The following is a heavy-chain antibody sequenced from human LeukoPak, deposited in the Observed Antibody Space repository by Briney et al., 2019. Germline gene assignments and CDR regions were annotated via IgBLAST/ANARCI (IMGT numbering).Heavy chain of an antibody. CDR1: GGSISSSSYY. CDR2: IYYSGST. J-gene: IGHJ6*03. CDR3: ARGVSSGYYRYYYYMDV. D-gene: IGHD3-22*01. V-gene: IGHV4-39*07. Sequence: LETLSLTCTVSGGSISSSSYYWGWIRQPPGKGLEWIGSIYYSGSTYYNPSLKSRVTISVDTSKNQFSLKLSSVTAADTAVYYCARGVSSGYYRYYYYMDVWGKGTTVTVSS.